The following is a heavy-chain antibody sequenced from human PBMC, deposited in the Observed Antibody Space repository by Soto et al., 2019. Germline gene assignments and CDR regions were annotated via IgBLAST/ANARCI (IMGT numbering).Heavy chain of an antibody. CDR2: IYYSGST. J-gene: IGHJ4*02. Sequence: SETLSLTCPVAGGSSSRGGYYCSWIRQHPGKGLEWIGYIYYSGSTYYNPSLKSRVTISVDTSKNQFSLKLSSVTAADTAVYYCARGPVSEGYCSGGSCYLTGDGNFFFDYWGQGTLVTVSS. CDR1: GGSSSRGGYY. CDR3: ARGPVSEGYCSGGSCYLTGDGNFFFDY. V-gene: IGHV4-31*03. D-gene: IGHD2-15*01.